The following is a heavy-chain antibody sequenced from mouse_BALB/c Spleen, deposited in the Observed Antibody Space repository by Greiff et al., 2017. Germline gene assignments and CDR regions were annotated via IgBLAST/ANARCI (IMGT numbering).Heavy chain of an antibody. CDR1: GYTFTSYT. Sequence: VQLHQSGAELARPGASVKMSCKASGYTFTSYTMHWVKQRPGQGLEWIGYINPSSGYTNYNQKFKDKATLTADKSSSTAYMQLSSQTSEDSAVYYGAREEDSWAYYGSSLFAYWGQGTLVTVSA. CDR2: INPSSGYT. V-gene: IGHV1-4*01. CDR3: AREEDSWAYYGSSLFAY. J-gene: IGHJ3*01. D-gene: IGHD1-1*01.